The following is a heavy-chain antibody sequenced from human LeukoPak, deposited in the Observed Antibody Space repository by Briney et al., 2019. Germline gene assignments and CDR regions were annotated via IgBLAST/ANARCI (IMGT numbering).Heavy chain of an antibody. D-gene: IGHD1-26*01. CDR1: GGSISSGDYY. CDR3: VGCIVGATPFDP. J-gene: IGHJ5*02. Sequence: PSETLSLTCTVSGGSISSGDYYWSWIRQPPGKGLEWIGYIYYSGSTYYNPSLKSRVTISVDTSKNQFSLKLSSVTAADTAVYYCVGCIVGATPFDPRGQGTLVTVSS. CDR2: IYYSGST. V-gene: IGHV4-30-4*01.